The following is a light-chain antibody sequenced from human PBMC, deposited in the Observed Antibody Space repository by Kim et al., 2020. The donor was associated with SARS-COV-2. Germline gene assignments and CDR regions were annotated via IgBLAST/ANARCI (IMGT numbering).Light chain of an antibody. Sequence: QSLTLSCTGASRDVGGYNYVYWYQQHPGKAPKLMMYEVSKPPSGVPDRSSGSKSGNTASLTISGLQAEDEADYYCCSYAGSYTFVVFGGGTQLTVL. CDR3: CSYAGSYTFVV. J-gene: IGLJ2*01. CDR1: SRDVGGYNY. CDR2: EVS. V-gene: IGLV2-11*01.